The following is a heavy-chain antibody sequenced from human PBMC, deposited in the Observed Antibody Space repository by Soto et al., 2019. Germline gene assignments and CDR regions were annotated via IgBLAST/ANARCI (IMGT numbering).Heavy chain of an antibody. CDR2: FDPEDGET. Sequence: GASVKVSCKVSGYTLTELSMHWVRQAPGKGLEWMGGFDPEDGETIYAQKFQGRVTMTEDTSTDTAYMEPSSLTSEDTAVYYCTTGQRPIRFLEWLSRYYFDYWGQGTLVTVSS. CDR3: TTGQRPIRFLEWLSRYYFDY. D-gene: IGHD3-3*01. J-gene: IGHJ4*02. CDR1: GYTLTELS. V-gene: IGHV1-24*01.